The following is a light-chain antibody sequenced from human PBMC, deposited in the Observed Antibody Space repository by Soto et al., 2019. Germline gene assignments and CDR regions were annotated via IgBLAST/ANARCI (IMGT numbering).Light chain of an antibody. V-gene: IGKV1-12*01. J-gene: IGKJ5*01. CDR3: QQSYSAPIT. CDR2: DAS. CDR1: QGISSW. Sequence: DIHMAQSRSSVSESVDNIVSITCXASQGISSWLAWYQQKPGKAPKLLIYDASNLETGVSSRFSGSGSGTDFTLTISSLQPDDFATYYCQQSYSAPITFGQGTRLEIK.